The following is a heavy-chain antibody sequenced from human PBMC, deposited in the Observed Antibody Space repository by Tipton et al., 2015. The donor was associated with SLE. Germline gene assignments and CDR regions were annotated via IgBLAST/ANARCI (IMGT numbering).Heavy chain of an antibody. J-gene: IGHJ4*02. CDR1: GFTFSSYG. Sequence: RSLRLSCAASGFTFSSYGMHWVRQAPGKGLEWVAVISYDGSNKYYADSVKGRFTISRDNSKNTLYLQMNSLRAEDTAVYYCAKDRSGIAAAGIGYFDYWGQGTLVTVSS. V-gene: IGHV3-30*18. CDR3: AKDRSGIAAAGIGYFDY. CDR2: ISYDGSNK. D-gene: IGHD6-13*01.